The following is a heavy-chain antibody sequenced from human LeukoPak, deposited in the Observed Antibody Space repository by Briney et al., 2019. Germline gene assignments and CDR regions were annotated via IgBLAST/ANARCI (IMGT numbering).Heavy chain of an antibody. CDR2: IKQDGSEK. Sequence: GGSLRLSCAASGFTFSSYWMSWVRQAPGKGLEWVANIKQDGSEKYYVDSVKGRFTISRDNAKNSLYLQMNSLRAEDTAVYYCARVKYYGSGSYYRYYYYYGMDVWGQGTTVTVSS. V-gene: IGHV3-7*01. CDR1: GFTFSSYW. J-gene: IGHJ6*02. CDR3: ARVKYYGSGSYYRYYYYYGMDV. D-gene: IGHD3-10*01.